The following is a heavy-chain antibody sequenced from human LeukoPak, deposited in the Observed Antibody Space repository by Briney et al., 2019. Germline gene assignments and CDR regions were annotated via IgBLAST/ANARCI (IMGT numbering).Heavy chain of an antibody. CDR2: ISAYNGNT. D-gene: IGHD5-12*01. V-gene: IGHV1-18*01. CDR3: ARGSRAVATTSIDY. CDR1: GYTFTSYG. Sequence: VASVKVSCKAAGYTFTSYGISWVRQAPGQGLEWMGWISAYNGNTNYAQKLQGRVTMTTDTSTSTAYMELRSLRSDDTAVYYCARGSRAVATTSIDYWGQGTLVTVSS. J-gene: IGHJ4*02.